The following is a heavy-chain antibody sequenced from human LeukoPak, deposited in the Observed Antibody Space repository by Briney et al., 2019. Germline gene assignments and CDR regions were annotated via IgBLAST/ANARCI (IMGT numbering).Heavy chain of an antibody. D-gene: IGHD3-22*01. CDR1: GYTFTSYG. CDR2: ISAYNGNT. V-gene: IGHV1-18*01. CDR3: ARDRLPRHYYDSSGYRAGMDV. Sequence: ASVKVSCKAPGYTFTSYGISWVRQAPGQGLEWMGWISAYNGNTNYAQKLQGRVTMTTDTSTSTAYMELRSLRSDDTAVYYCARDRLPRHYYDSSGYRAGMDVWGQGTTVTVSS. J-gene: IGHJ6*02.